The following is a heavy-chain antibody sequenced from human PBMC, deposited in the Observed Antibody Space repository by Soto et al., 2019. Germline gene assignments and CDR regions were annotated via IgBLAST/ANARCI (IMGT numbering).Heavy chain of an antibody. CDR2: ISAYNGNR. Sequence: QVQLVQSGAEVKKPGASVKVSCKASSYTFTSYGISWVRQAPGQGLEWMGWISAYNGNRNYAQKFQGRVTMTTDTSPSTAYMELWCLRSDDTAAYNCALHGPPLDDWGQGTPVTVSS. CDR1: SYTFTSYG. D-gene: IGHD4-4*01. V-gene: IGHV1-18*01. CDR3: ALHGPPLDD. J-gene: IGHJ4*02.